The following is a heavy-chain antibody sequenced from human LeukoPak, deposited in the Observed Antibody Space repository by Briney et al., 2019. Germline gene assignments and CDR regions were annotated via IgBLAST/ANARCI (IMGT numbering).Heavy chain of an antibody. Sequence: GGSLRVSCAASGFNFYSYVMSWGRQAPGEGLEWVSAHSGSGGSTYYADSVKGRFTISRDNSKNTLYLQMNSLRAEDTAVYYCAKDPGLTIVVVSAFDIWGQGTIVTVSS. V-gene: IGHV3-23*01. CDR3: AKDPGLTIVVVSAFDI. J-gene: IGHJ3*02. CDR2: HSGSGGST. CDR1: GFNFYSYV. D-gene: IGHD2-15*01.